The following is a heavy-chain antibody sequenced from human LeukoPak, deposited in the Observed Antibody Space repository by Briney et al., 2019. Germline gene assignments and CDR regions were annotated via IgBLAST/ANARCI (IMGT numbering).Heavy chain of an antibody. Sequence: GGSLRLSCAASGFTFSSYEMNWVRQAPGKGLEWVSYISSSSSTTYYTDSVKGRFTISRDNAKNSLYLQMNSLRDEDTAVYYCARRSGSYADPFDIWGQGTMVTVSS. D-gene: IGHD1-26*01. J-gene: IGHJ3*02. CDR1: GFTFSSYE. CDR2: ISSSSSTT. V-gene: IGHV3-48*03. CDR3: ARRSGSYADPFDI.